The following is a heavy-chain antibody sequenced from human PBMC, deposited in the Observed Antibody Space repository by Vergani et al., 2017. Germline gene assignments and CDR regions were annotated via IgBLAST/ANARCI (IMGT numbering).Heavy chain of an antibody. CDR3: ARDMGGSYQYYFDY. D-gene: IGHD1-26*01. CDR1: GFTFSSYW. J-gene: IGHJ4*02. Sequence: EVQLVESGGDLVQPGGSLRLSCAASGFTFSSYWMSWVRQAPGKGLEWVANIKQDGSEKYYVDSVKGRFTISRDNAKNSLYLQMNSLRAEDTAVYYCARDMGGSYQYYFDYWGQGTLVTVSS. CDR2: IKQDGSEK. V-gene: IGHV3-7*01.